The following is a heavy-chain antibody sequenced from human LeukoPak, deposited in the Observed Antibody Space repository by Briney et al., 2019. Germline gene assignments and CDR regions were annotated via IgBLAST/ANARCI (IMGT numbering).Heavy chain of an antibody. V-gene: IGHV3-23*01. D-gene: IGHD2-8*01. CDR2: ISGSGGST. Sequence: PGGSLRLSCAASGFTFSSYAMSWVRQAPGKGLEWASAISGSGGSTYYADSVKGRFTISRDNSKNTLYLQMNSLRAEDTAVYYCAKAEDIVLMVYTDWGQGTLVTVSS. CDR3: AKAEDIVLMVYTD. CDR1: GFTFSSYA. J-gene: IGHJ4*02.